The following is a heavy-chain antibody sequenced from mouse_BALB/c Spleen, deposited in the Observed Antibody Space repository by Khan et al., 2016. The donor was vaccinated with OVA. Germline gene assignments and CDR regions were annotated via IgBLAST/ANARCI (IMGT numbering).Heavy chain of an antibody. V-gene: IGHV9-3-1*01. Sequence: QIQLVQSGPELKKPGETVKISCKASGYTLTNHGMNWVRQAPGKGLKWMGWINTSTGEPTYADDFRGRFAFSLETSASTAYLQINNLKDEDTATDFCARVGYSGTMDYWSQGTSVTVSS. CDR2: INTSTGEP. CDR1: GYTLTNHG. D-gene: IGHD2-14*01. CDR3: ARVGYSGTMDY. J-gene: IGHJ4*01.